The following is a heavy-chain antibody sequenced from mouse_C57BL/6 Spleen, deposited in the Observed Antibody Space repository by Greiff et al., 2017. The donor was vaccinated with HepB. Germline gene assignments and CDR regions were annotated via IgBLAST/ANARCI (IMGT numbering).Heavy chain of an antibody. D-gene: IGHD1-1*01. J-gene: IGHJ2*01. CDR2: INYDGSST. CDR3: ARGTTFDY. Sequence: EVQVVESEGGLVQPGSSMKLSCTASGFTFSDYYMAWVRQVPEKGLEWAANINYDGSSTYYLDSLKSRFIISRDNAKNILYLQMSSLKSEDTATYYCARGTTFDYWGQGTTLTVSS. CDR1: GFTFSDYY. V-gene: IGHV5-16*01.